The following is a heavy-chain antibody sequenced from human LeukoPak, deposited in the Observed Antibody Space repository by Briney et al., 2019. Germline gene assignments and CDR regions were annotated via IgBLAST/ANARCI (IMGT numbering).Heavy chain of an antibody. J-gene: IGHJ4*02. V-gene: IGHV3-23*01. Sequence: GGTLRLSCAATGFTFSNYGMNWVRQAPGKGLEWVSGISGSGGSIYYADSVKGRFTISRDNSKNTLYLQMNSLRAEDTAVYYCAKAYRGYSYGVDYWGQGTLVTVSS. CDR1: GFTFSNYG. D-gene: IGHD5-18*01. CDR3: AKAYRGYSYGVDY. CDR2: ISGSGGSI.